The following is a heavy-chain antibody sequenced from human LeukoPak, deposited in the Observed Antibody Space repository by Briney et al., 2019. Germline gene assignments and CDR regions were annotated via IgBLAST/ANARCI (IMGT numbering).Heavy chain of an antibody. CDR3: AKVGLVGAAQGWFDP. CDR2: IGIAGDT. V-gene: IGHV3-13*01. Sequence: PGGSLRLSCAASGFTLSSYDMHWVRQTTGRGLEWVSGIGIAGDTYSADSVKGRFTISRDNSKNTLYLQMNSLRAEDTAVYYCAKVGLVGAAQGWFDPWGQGTLVTVSS. J-gene: IGHJ5*02. D-gene: IGHD1-26*01. CDR1: GFTLSSYD.